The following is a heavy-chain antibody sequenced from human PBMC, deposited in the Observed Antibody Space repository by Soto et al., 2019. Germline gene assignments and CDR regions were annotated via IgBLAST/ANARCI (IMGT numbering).Heavy chain of an antibody. V-gene: IGHV4-30-2*01. J-gene: IGHJ4*02. D-gene: IGHD6-13*01. CDR1: GGSISSGGYS. CDR3: AREHIASVGLDYFDY. Sequence: SETLSLTCAVSGGSISSGGYSWSWIRQPPGKGLEWIGYIYHSGSTYYNPSLKSRVTISVDTSTHQFSLKLSSVTAADTAVYYCAREHIASVGLDYFDYWGRGTLVTVSS. CDR2: IYHSGST.